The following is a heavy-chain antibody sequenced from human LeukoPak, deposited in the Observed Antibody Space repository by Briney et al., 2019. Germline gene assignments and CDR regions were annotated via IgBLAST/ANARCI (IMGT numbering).Heavy chain of an antibody. V-gene: IGHV3-21*01. CDR1: GFTFSSYS. J-gene: IGHJ4*02. CDR2: ISSSSSYI. Sequence: GGSLRLSCAASGFTFSSYSMNWVRQAPGKGLEWVSSISSSSSYIYYADSVKGRFTISRDNAKNSLYLQMNSLRAEDTAVYYGGRVRLGWFGGFDYGGQGTLVTVSS. CDR3: GRVRLGWFGGFDY. D-gene: IGHD3-16*01.